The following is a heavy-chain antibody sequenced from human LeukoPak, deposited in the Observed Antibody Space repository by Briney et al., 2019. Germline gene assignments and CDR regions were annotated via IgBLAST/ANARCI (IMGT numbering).Heavy chain of an antibody. Sequence: PGGSLRLSCTASGFTFSDYYMSWIRQAPGKGLECVSYVSSSASTTYYADPVKGRFTIFRDNAKNSLFLQMNSLRAEDTAVYYCARIGYTGYLIDFWGQGTLVTVSS. V-gene: IGHV3-11*01. J-gene: IGHJ4*02. CDR3: ARIGYTGYLIDF. CDR2: VSSSASTT. D-gene: IGHD5-12*01. CDR1: GFTFSDYY.